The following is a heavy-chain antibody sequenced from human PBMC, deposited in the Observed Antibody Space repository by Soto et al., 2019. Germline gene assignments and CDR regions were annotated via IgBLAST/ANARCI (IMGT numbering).Heavy chain of an antibody. CDR3: AGELYSNSWYSSYGIDD. CDR2: IVSSTFYI. CDR1: GASMSGSY. Sequence: ETLSLTCTVSGASMSGSYWSWVRQAPGKGLEWVSSIVSSTFYISYADSVKGRFTISRDNAKNSLYLQMNSLRDEDTAVYYCAGELYSNSWYSSYGIDDWGQGTTVTVS. V-gene: IGHV3-21*01. J-gene: IGHJ6*02. D-gene: IGHD6-13*01.